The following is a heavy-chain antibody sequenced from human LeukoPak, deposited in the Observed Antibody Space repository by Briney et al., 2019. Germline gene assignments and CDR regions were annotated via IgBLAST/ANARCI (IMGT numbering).Heavy chain of an antibody. V-gene: IGHV4-39*07. J-gene: IGHJ4*02. Sequence: SETLSLTCTVSGDSINNASYYRGSIRQPPGKGLEWIGSIYYSGSTYYNPSLKSRVTTSLDTSKNQFSLKLTSVTAADTAVYYCARDYVVDSTLVAFFDYWGQGMLVTVSS. CDR1: GDSINNASYY. D-gene: IGHD2-8*02. CDR3: ARDYVVDSTLVAFFDY. CDR2: IYYSGST.